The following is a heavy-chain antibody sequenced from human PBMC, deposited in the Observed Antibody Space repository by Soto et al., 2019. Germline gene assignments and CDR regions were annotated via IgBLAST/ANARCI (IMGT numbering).Heavy chain of an antibody. Sequence: QARLVPSGAEVRKPGSSVKVSCKVTGGTSTSYAINWVRQAPGQGLEWMGGIVPMFGTSKYAQKFQGRVTITADTSTNIAYMELRSLRSEDTAVYYCNRGSEYDFWSGYLWGQGTLVSVS. V-gene: IGHV1-69*06. CDR1: GGTSTSYA. CDR2: IVPMFGTS. J-gene: IGHJ4*02. D-gene: IGHD3-3*01. CDR3: NRGSEYDFWSGYL.